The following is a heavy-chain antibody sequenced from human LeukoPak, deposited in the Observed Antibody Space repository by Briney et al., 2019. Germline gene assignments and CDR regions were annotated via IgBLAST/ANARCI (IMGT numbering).Heavy chain of an antibody. CDR3: AKLPPMGSSWYFDENWFDP. D-gene: IGHD6-13*01. CDR2: ISGSGGST. CDR1: GFTFSSYA. J-gene: IGHJ5*02. Sequence: PGGSLRLSCAASGFTFSSYAMSWVRQAPGKGLEWVSAISGSGGSTYYADSVKGRFTISRDNSKNTLYLQMNSLRAEDTAVYYCAKLPPMGSSWYFDENWFDPWGQGTLVTVSS. V-gene: IGHV3-23*01.